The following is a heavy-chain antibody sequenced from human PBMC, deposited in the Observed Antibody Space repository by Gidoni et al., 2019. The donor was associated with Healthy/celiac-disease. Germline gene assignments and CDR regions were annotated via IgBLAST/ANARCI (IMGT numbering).Heavy chain of an antibody. CDR3: ARDPSDYYDSSGYSYYFDY. J-gene: IGHJ4*02. CDR2: INPSGGST. Sequence: QVQLVQSGAEVKKPGASVKVSCKASGYTFTSYYLLWVRQAPGQGLEWMGIINPSGGSTSYAQKFQGRVTMTRDTSTSTVYMELSSLRSEDTAVYYCARDPSDYYDSSGYSYYFDYWGQGTLVTVSS. D-gene: IGHD3-22*01. V-gene: IGHV1-46*01. CDR1: GYTFTSYY.